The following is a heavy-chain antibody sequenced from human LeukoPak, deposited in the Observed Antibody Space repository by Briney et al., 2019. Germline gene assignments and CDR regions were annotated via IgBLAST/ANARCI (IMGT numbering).Heavy chain of an antibody. CDR1: GFTFSTYS. V-gene: IGHV3-48*02. CDR3: ATLLWYPQ. D-gene: IGHD3-10*01. CDR2: ITSSSSSI. J-gene: IGHJ4*02. Sequence: GGSLRLSCAASGFTFSTYSMNWVRQAPGKGLEWVSYITSSSSSIYYADSVQGRFSISRDNAKNSLYLQMNSLRDEDTAVYYCATLLWYPQWGQGTRVTVSS.